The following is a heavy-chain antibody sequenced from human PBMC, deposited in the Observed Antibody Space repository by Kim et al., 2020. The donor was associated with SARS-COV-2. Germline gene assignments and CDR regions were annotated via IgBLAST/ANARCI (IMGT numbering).Heavy chain of an antibody. CDR1: GYTFTSYD. CDR2: INPNSGNT. Sequence: ASVKVSCKASGYTFTSYDINWVRQATGQGLEWMGWINPNSGNTNYAQKFQGRVTMTTDTSMSTAYMELSSLRSDDTAVYYCARYSSATTTALDTWGQGTLVTVSS. D-gene: IGHD6-13*01. V-gene: IGHV1-8*02. J-gene: IGHJ5*02. CDR3: ARYSSATTTALDT.